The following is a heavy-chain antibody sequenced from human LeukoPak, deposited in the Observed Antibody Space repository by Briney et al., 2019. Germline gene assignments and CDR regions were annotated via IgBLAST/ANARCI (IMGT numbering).Heavy chain of an antibody. Sequence: PGGTLRLSCAASGFTFSSYGLNWVRQAPGKGLEWVSVISGSGGSTYYADSVKGRFTISRDNAKNSLYLQMNSLRAEDTAVYYCARALWFGETFPAYWGQGTLVTVSS. V-gene: IGHV3-23*01. CDR2: ISGSGGST. D-gene: IGHD3-10*01. CDR3: ARALWFGETFPAY. CDR1: GFTFSSYG. J-gene: IGHJ4*02.